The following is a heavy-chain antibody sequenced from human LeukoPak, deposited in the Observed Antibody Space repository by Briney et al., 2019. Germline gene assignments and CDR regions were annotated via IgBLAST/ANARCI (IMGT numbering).Heavy chain of an antibody. Sequence: GASVKVSCKASGYTFTSYGITWVRQAPGQGFEWMGWISVYNGDTNYAQKLQGRVTMTTDTSTSTAYMELRSLRSDDTAVYYCARDLVTYYDFWSAYSTFGYWGQGTLVTVSS. J-gene: IGHJ4*02. CDR1: GYTFTSYG. CDR2: ISVYNGDT. V-gene: IGHV1-18*01. D-gene: IGHD3-3*01. CDR3: ARDLVTYYDFWSAYSTFGY.